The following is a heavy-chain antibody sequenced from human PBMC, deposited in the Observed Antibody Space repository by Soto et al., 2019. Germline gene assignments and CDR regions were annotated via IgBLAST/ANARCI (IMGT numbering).Heavy chain of an antibody. J-gene: IGHJ6*02. D-gene: IGHD2-21*02. CDR2: IYWDDDK. CDR1: AFSLSTGGVG. V-gene: IGHV2-5*02. CDR3: IQSRCGGDCLQSYASYYYYGMDV. Sequence: QITLKESGPTLVKPTQTLTLTCTFSAFSLSTGGVGVGWIRQPPGKALEWLALIYWDDDKRYSPSRRSRLTITKDNSKNQVVLTMTNMDPVDTATYYCIQSRCGGDCLQSYASYYYYGMDVWGQGTTVTVSS.